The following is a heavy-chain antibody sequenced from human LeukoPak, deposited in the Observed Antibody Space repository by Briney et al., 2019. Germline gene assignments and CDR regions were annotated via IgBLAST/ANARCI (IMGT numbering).Heavy chain of an antibody. D-gene: IGHD6-19*01. J-gene: IGHJ4*02. V-gene: IGHV3-15*01. CDR2: IKSKTDGGTP. CDR1: GFTFSNAW. CDR3: TTDSPPAVAGTGYY. Sequence: GGSLRLSCAASGFTFSNAWMSWVRQAPGKGLEWVGRIKSKTDGGTPDYAAPVKGRFTISRDDSKNTLYLQMNSLKTEDTAVYYRTTDSPPAVAGTGYYWGQGTLVTVSS.